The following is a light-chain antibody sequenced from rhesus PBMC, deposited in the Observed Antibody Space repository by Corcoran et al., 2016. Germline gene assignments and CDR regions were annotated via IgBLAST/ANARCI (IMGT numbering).Light chain of an antibody. Sequence: EIVMTQSPATLSLSPGERATLSCRASQSVSNTLAWYQQKPGQAPRLLIYGPAIRATGIPDRFIGSGSGTDFTFTISSLEPEDVAVYYCLQHSNWPLTFGGGTKVELK. CDR3: LQHSNWPLT. J-gene: IGKJ4*01. V-gene: IGKV3-24*01. CDR1: QSVSNT. CDR2: GPA.